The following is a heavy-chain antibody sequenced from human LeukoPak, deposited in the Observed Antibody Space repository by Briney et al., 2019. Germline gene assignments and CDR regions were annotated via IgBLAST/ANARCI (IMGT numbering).Heavy chain of an antibody. V-gene: IGHV4-30-2*01. CDR3: ARDMGYYDSSGYGLNAFDI. CDR1: GGSISSGGYS. Sequence: SETLSLTCAVSGGSISSGGYSWSWIRQPPGKGLEWIGYIYHSGSTYYNPSLKSRVTISVDRSKNQLSLKLSSVTAADTAVYYCARDMGYYDSSGYGLNAFDIWGQGTMVTVSS. J-gene: IGHJ3*02. CDR2: IYHSGST. D-gene: IGHD3-22*01.